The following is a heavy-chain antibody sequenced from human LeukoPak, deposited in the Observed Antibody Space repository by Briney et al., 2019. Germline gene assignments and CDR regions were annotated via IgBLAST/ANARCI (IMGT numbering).Heavy chain of an antibody. CDR3: ARDRLRYCSGGSCYAYMFDP. J-gene: IGHJ5*02. V-gene: IGHV3-20*04. D-gene: IGHD2-15*01. Sequence: GGSLRLSCAASGFTFDDYGMSWVRQAPGKGLESVSGTKWNGGSTGYADSVKGRFTISRDNAKNSLYLQMNSLRAEDTAVYYCARDRLRYCSGGSCYAYMFDPWGQGTLVTVSS. CDR1: GFTFDDYG. CDR2: TKWNGGST.